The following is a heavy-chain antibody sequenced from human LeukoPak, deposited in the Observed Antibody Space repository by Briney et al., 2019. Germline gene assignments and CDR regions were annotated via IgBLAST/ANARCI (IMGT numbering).Heavy chain of an antibody. V-gene: IGHV4-34*01. CDR2: INHSGST. J-gene: IGHJ4*02. Sequence: SETLSLTCAVYGGSFSGYYWSWIRQPPGKGLEWIGEINHSGSTNYNPSLKSRVTISVDTSKNQFSLKLSSVTAADTAVYYCATHSSSWGEFDYWGQGTLVTVSS. D-gene: IGHD6-13*01. CDR3: ATHSSSWGEFDY. CDR1: GGSFSGYY.